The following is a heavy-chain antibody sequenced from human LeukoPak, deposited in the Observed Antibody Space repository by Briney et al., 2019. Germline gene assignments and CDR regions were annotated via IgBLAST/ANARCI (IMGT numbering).Heavy chain of an antibody. CDR1: GGTFSSYA. CDR3: ASLWFGEYILGAFDI. Sequence: GASVKVSCKASGGTFSSYAISWVRQAPGQGLEWMGGIIPIFGTANYAQKFQGRVTITADESTSTAYMELSSLRSEDTAVYYCASLWFGEYILGAFDIWGQGTMVTVSS. D-gene: IGHD3-10*01. CDR2: IIPIFGTA. J-gene: IGHJ3*02. V-gene: IGHV1-69*13.